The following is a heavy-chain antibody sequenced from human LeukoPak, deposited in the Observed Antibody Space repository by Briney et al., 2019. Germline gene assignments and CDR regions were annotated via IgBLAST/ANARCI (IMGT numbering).Heavy chain of an antibody. D-gene: IGHD3-10*01. CDR2: INWNGRAI. Sequence: GGSLRLSCAVSGFNFDDYGMGWVRQAPGKGLEWVSGINWNGRAIGYADSVKGRFTISRDNAKSSLYLEMSTLRAEDTALYYCARDGRRYYGSGSYFLDWIDPWGQGTLVTASS. J-gene: IGHJ5*02. CDR1: GFNFDDYG. CDR3: ARDGRRYYGSGSYFLDWIDP. V-gene: IGHV3-20*04.